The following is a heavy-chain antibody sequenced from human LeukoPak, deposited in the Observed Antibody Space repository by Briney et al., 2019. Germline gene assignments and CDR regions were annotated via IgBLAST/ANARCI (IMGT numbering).Heavy chain of an antibody. V-gene: IGHV4-59*01. CDR2: IYYSGSS. Sequence: SETLSLTCTVSGGSMSSNSWSWIRQPPGKGLEWIGYIYYSGSSNYNSSLKSRVTISVDTSKNQFSLKLSSVTAADTAVYYCARVFTPYSGGYYWFDPWGQGTLVTVSS. CDR3: ARVFTPYSGGYYWFDP. D-gene: IGHD1-26*01. J-gene: IGHJ5*02. CDR1: GGSMSSNS.